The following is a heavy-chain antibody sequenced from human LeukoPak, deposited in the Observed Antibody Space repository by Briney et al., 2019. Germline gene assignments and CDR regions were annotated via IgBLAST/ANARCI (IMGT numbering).Heavy chain of an antibody. V-gene: IGHV4-59*01. Sequence: PSETLSLTCTVSGGSITSYYWTWIRQPPGKGLEWIGSIYYSGSTNYNPSLKSRVTISVETSKNEFSLKLRSVTAADTAVYYCARVTGYRIEDYFDYRGQGTLVTVSS. CDR1: GGSITSYY. J-gene: IGHJ4*02. CDR2: IYYSGST. CDR3: ARVTGYRIEDYFDY. D-gene: IGHD6-13*01.